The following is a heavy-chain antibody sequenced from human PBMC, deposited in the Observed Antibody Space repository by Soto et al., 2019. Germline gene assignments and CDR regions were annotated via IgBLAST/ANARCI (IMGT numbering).Heavy chain of an antibody. CDR1: GYTFTGYY. J-gene: IGHJ6*01. Sequence: ASVKVSCKASGYTFTGYYMHWVRQAPGEGLEWMGWINPNSGGTNYAQKFQGWVTMTRDTSISTAYMELSRLRSDDTAVYYCARGLGYCISTSCYACYRMDVWGQGTTVIVSS. V-gene: IGHV1-2*04. CDR2: INPNSGGT. D-gene: IGHD2-2*01. CDR3: ARGLGYCISTSCYACYRMDV.